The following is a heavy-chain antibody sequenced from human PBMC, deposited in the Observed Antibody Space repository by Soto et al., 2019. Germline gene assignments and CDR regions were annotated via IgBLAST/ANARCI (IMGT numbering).Heavy chain of an antibody. J-gene: IGHJ4*02. CDR1: GFTFSSYV. CDR2: ITGGGGGT. CDR3: ARKVSNYFDS. V-gene: IGHV3-23*01. Sequence: GGSLRLSCVASGFTFSSYVMRWVRQAPGKGLQWISSITGGGGGTYYADSVKGRFTISRDNAKNTLYLQMDSLRAEDTAVYYCARKVSNYFDSWGQGTQVTVSS.